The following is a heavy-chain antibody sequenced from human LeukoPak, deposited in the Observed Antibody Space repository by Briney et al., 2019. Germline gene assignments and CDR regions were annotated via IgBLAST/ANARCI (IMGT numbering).Heavy chain of an antibody. CDR2: IYPGDSDT. V-gene: IGHV5-51*01. D-gene: IGHD2-2*02. CDR1: GYSFTSYW. CDR3: ARRSALDLGYCSSTSCYTGGWFDP. J-gene: IGHJ5*02. Sequence: GESLKISCKGSGYSFTSYWIGWVRQMPGKGLEWMGTIYPGDSDTRYSPSFQGQVTISADESISTAYLQWSSLKASDTAMYYCARRSALDLGYCSSTSCYTGGWFDPWGQGTLVTVSS.